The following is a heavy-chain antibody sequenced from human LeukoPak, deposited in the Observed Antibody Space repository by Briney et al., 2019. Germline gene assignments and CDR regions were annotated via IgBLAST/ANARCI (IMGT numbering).Heavy chain of an antibody. Sequence: GGSLRPSCAASGFTFSSYWMHWVRQAPGKGLVWVSRINTDGSSTSYADSVKGRFTISRDNAKNTLYLQMNSLRAEDTAVYYCARMAGGLGPLYYYYYMDVWGKGTTVTVSS. V-gene: IGHV3-74*01. J-gene: IGHJ6*03. CDR3: ARMAGGLGPLYYYYYMDV. D-gene: IGHD3/OR15-3a*01. CDR1: GFTFSSYW. CDR2: INTDGSST.